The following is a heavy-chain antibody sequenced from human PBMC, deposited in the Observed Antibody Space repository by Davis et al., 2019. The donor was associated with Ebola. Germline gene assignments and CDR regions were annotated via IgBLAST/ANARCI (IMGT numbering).Heavy chain of an antibody. V-gene: IGHV3-30-3*01. J-gene: IGHJ4*02. CDR3: ARARDY. Sequence: PGGSLRLSCAASGFTFSSHAMHWVRQAPGKGLEWVAVISYDGSNKYYADSVKGRFTISRDNSKNTLYLQMNSLRAEDTAVYYCARARDYWGQGTLVTVSS. CDR2: ISYDGSNK. CDR1: GFTFSSHA.